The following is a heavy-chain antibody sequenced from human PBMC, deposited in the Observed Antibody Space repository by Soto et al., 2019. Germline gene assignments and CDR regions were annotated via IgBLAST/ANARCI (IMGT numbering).Heavy chain of an antibody. CDR1: GGTFSSYA. D-gene: IGHD3-3*01. Sequence: SVKVSCKASGGTFSSYAISWVRQAPGQGLEWMGGIIPIFGTANYAQKFQGRVTITADESTSTAYMELGSLRFEDTAVYYCAAGDYHDTSGYSSDDWGQGTLVTVSS. CDR2: IIPIFGTA. CDR3: AAGDYHDTSGYSSDD. J-gene: IGHJ4*02. V-gene: IGHV1-69*13.